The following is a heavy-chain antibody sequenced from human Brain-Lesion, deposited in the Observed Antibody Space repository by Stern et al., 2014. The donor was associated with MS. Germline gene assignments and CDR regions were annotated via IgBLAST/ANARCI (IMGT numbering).Heavy chain of an antibody. CDR2: INPNTGGT. CDR1: GYIFTGYY. CDR3: ARDQRGITIFGVVTDYYYLGMDV. D-gene: IGHD3-3*01. Sequence: VQLEESGAEVKKPGASVKVSCKTSGYIFTGYYIHWVRQAPGQGLEWMASINPNTGGTKYAQKFQGRVTTSRDKSISTAYVELSSLTSDDTAVYYCARDQRGITIFGVVTDYYYLGMDVWGQGTTVTVSS. J-gene: IGHJ6*02. V-gene: IGHV1-2*02.